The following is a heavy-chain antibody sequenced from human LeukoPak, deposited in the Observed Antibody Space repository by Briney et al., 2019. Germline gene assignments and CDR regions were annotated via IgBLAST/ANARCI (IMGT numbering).Heavy chain of an antibody. CDR2: ISFSGANT. CDR3: ARDMELST. D-gene: IGHD1-1*01. V-gene: IGHV3-23*01. CDR1: GFTFGDSA. Sequence: GGSLRLSCVASGFTFGDSAMTWVRQAPGKGLEWFSLISFSGANTYCLDSVKGRFTISRDNSKDTVYLQMNSLRAEDTAIYYCARDMELSTWGLGTKVTVSS. J-gene: IGHJ6*02.